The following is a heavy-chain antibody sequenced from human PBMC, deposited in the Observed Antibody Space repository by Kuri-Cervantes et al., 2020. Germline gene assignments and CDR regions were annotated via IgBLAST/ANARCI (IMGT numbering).Heavy chain of an antibody. V-gene: IGHV4-39*07. CDR2: IFYSGST. CDR3: ASLRITMVRGVIGAQYNWFDP. Sequence: GSLRLSCTVSGGSISTSSSYWGWIRQPPGKGLEWIGSIFYSGSTYYNPSLKSRVTISVDTSKNQFSLKLSSVTAADTAVYYCASLRITMVRGVIGAQYNWFDPWGQGTLVTVSS. CDR1: GGSISTSSSY. D-gene: IGHD3-10*01. J-gene: IGHJ5*02.